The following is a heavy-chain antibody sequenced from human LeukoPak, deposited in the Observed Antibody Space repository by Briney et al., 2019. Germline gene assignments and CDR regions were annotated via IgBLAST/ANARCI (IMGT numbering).Heavy chain of an antibody. J-gene: IGHJ4*02. V-gene: IGHV3-66*01. CDR3: AKDSRGANFGDFDY. Sequence: GGSLRLSCAASGFTVSSYYMSWVRQAPGKGLEWVSVIYSGGSTYYADSVRGRFTISRDNSKNTVYLQVSSLRADDTAVYYCAKDSRGANFGDFDYWGQGTLVTVSS. CDR1: GFTVSSYY. CDR2: IYSGGST. D-gene: IGHD3-10*01.